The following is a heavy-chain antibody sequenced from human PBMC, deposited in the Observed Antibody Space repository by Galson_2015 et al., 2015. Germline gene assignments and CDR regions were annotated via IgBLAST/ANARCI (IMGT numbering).Heavy chain of an antibody. J-gene: IGHJ5*02. CDR3: ARGKTPRYCSGGSCYSVWFDP. D-gene: IGHD2-15*01. Sequence: SVKVSCKASGGTFSSYAISWVRQAPGQGLEWMGGIIPIFGTANYAQKFQGRVTITADESTSTAYMELSSLRSEDTAVYYCARGKTPRYCSGGSCYSVWFDPWGQGTLVTVSS. CDR1: GGTFSSYA. V-gene: IGHV1-69*13. CDR2: IIPIFGTA.